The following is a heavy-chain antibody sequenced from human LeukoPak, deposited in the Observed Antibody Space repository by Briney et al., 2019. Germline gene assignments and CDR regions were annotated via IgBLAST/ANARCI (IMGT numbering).Heavy chain of an antibody. J-gene: IGHJ4*02. CDR3: ARASVDYGDYDY. D-gene: IGHD4-17*01. CDR2: IYYSGST. V-gene: IGHV4-39*07. CDR1: GGSISSSSYY. Sequence: SETLSLTCTVSGGSISSSSYYWGWIRQPPGKGLEWIGGIYYSGSTYYNPSLKSRVTISVDTSKNQFSLKLSSVTAADTAVYYCARASVDYGDYDYWGQGTLVTVSS.